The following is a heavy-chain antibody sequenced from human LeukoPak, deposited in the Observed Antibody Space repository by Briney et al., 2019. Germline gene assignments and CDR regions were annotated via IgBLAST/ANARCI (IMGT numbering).Heavy chain of an antibody. Sequence: PSETLSLTCTVSGASISSYYWSWIRQPPGKGLEWIGYISYSGSTKYNPSLKSRVTISADTSKNQVSLTLSSVTAADTAVYYCARHPELYFFDYWGQGTLVTVSS. CDR3: ARHPELYFFDY. D-gene: IGHD3-10*01. CDR1: GASISSYY. J-gene: IGHJ4*02. CDR2: ISYSGST. V-gene: IGHV4-59*08.